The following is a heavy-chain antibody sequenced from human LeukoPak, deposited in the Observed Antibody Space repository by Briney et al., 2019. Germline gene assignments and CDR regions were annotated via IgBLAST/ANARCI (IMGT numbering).Heavy chain of an antibody. J-gene: IGHJ6*01. CDR2: IIPIFGTA. CDR3: AREDCSGGSCYPYYYGMDV. V-gene: IGHV1-69*06. Sequence: SVKVSCKASGGTFSSYAISWVRQAPGQGLEWMGGIIPIFGTANYAQKFQGRATITAEKSTSTAYMELSSLRSEDTAVYYCAREDCSGGSCYPYYYGMDVWGKGPRSPSPQ. CDR1: GGTFSSYA. D-gene: IGHD2-15*01.